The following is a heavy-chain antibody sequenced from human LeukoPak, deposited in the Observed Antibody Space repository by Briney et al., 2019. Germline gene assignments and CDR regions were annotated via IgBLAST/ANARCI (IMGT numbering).Heavy chain of an antibody. V-gene: IGHV1-24*01. J-gene: IGHJ4*02. Sequence: GASVKVSCKASGYTFTSYDINWVRQAPGKGLEWMGGFDPEDGETIYAQKFQGRVTMTEDTSTDTAYMELSSLRSEDTAVYYCATDSSGYYYVGPFDYWGQGTLVTVSS. D-gene: IGHD3-22*01. CDR1: GYTFTSYD. CDR2: FDPEDGET. CDR3: ATDSSGYYYVGPFDY.